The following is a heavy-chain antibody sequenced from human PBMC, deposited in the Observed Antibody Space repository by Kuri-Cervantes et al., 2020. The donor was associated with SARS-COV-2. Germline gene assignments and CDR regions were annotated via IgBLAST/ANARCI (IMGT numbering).Heavy chain of an antibody. CDR2: INPDGSYT. J-gene: IGHJ4*03. V-gene: IGHV3-74*01. Sequence: GESLKISCAASGFTFSGHWIHWVRQAPGKGLVWVSRINPDGSYTNNADSVKGRFTLSRDNAKNMLFLQMNSLRAEDTAVYYCVRDGDHWSFDYWGQGTTVTVSS. CDR1: GFTFSGHW. D-gene: IGHD1-1*01. CDR3: VRDGDHWSFDY.